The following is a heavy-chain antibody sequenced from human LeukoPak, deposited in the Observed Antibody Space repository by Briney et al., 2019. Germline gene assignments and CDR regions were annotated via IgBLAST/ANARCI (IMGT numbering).Heavy chain of an antibody. D-gene: IGHD4-11*01. V-gene: IGHV4-61*01. CDR3: ARDHTETSSLNFRNYYYYGMDI. CDR1: GGSISSSSYY. Sequence: SETLSLTCTVSGGSISSSSYYWSWIRQPPGKGLEWIGYIYYSGSTNYNPSLKSRVTISVDTSKNQFSLKLSSVTAADTAVYYCARDHTETSSLNFRNYYYYGMDIWGQGTTVIVSS. J-gene: IGHJ6*02. CDR2: IYYSGST.